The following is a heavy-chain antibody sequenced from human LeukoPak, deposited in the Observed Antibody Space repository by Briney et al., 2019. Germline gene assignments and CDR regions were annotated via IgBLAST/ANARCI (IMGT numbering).Heavy chain of an antibody. CDR2: ISGSGGST. J-gene: IGHJ5*02. D-gene: IGHD6-13*01. V-gene: IGHV3-23*01. CDR3: AKDQRRQQLNWFDP. CDR1: GFTFSSYA. Sequence: GGSLRLSCAASGFTFSSYAMSWVRQAPGRGLEWVSAISGSGGSTYYADSVKGRFTISRDNSKNTLYLQMNSLRAEDTAVYYCAKDQRRQQLNWFDPWGQGTLVTVSS.